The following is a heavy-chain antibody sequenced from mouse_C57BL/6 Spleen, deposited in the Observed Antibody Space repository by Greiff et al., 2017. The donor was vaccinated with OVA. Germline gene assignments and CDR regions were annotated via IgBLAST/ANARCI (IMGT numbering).Heavy chain of an antibody. D-gene: IGHD1-1*01. CDR1: GYSFTGYY. Sequence: EVQLQQSGPELVKPGASVKISCKASGYSFTGYYMNWVKQSPEKSLEWIGEINPSTGGTTYNQKFKAKATLTVDKSSSTAYMQLKSLTSEDSAVYYCARSSYGSSFDYWGQGTTLTVSS. CDR2: INPSTGGT. V-gene: IGHV1-42*01. J-gene: IGHJ2*01. CDR3: ARSSYGSSFDY.